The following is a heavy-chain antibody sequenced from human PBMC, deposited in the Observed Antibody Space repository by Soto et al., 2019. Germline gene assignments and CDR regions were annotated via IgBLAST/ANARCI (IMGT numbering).Heavy chain of an antibody. CDR2: IWYDGSNI. CDR1: GFTFSTYG. CDR3: GRGFNLVED. V-gene: IGHV3-33*01. J-gene: IGHJ4*02. D-gene: IGHD5-12*01. Sequence: QVQLVESVGGVVQPGRSLRLSCAASGFTFSTYGMNWVRRAPGKGLEWVAVIWYDGSNIYYGESVKGRFTVSRDNSKNTLFLQMDSLRAEDTAVYYCGRGFNLVEDWGQGTLVTVSS.